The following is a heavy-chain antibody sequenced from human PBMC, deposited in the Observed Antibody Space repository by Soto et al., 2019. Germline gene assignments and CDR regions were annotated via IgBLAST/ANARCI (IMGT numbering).Heavy chain of an antibody. Sequence: ASVKVSCKASGYTFTSYYMHWVRQAPGQGLEWMGGIIPIFGTANYAQKFQGRVTITADESTSTAYMELSSLRSEDTAVYYCAVVPAPPNNWFDPWGQGTLVTVSS. J-gene: IGHJ5*02. CDR2: IIPIFGTA. D-gene: IGHD2-2*01. CDR3: AVVPAPPNNWFDP. CDR1: GYTFTSYY. V-gene: IGHV1-69*13.